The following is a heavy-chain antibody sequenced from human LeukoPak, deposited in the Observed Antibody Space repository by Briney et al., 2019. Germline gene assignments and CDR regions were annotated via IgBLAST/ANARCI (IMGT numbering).Heavy chain of an antibody. D-gene: IGHD1-1*01. CDR1: GFTFSSYW. CDR2: IKQDGSEK. Sequence: GGSLRLSCAASGFTFSSYWMSWVRQAPGKGLEWVANIKQDGSEKYYVDSVKGRFTISRDNAKNSLYLQMNSLRAEDTAVYYCASETTSYYYGMDVWGQGTTVTVSS. J-gene: IGHJ6*02. V-gene: IGHV3-7*01. CDR3: ASETTSYYYGMDV.